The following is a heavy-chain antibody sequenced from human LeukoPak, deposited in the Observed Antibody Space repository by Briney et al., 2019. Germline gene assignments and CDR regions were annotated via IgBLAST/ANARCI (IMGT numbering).Heavy chain of an antibody. Sequence: SQTLSLTCAISGDSVSSNSAAWNWIRQSPSGSLEWLGRTYYRSKWYNDYAVSVKSRITFNPDRSKNQVSLQMNSVTPEDTAVYYCARETTSLFDSWGQGTLVTVSS. CDR2: TYYRSKWYN. CDR1: GDSVSSNSAA. CDR3: ARETTSLFDS. J-gene: IGHJ4*02. V-gene: IGHV6-1*01. D-gene: IGHD2/OR15-2a*01.